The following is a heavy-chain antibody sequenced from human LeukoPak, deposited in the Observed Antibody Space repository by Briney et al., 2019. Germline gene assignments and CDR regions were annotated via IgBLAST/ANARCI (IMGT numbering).Heavy chain of an antibody. CDR1: GGSISSSSYY. V-gene: IGHV4-39*01. J-gene: IGHJ5*02. CDR2: IYYSGGT. CDR3: ARGVITLDNWFDP. Sequence: SETLSLTCTVSGGSISSSSYYWGWIRQPPGKGLEWIGSIYYSGGTYYNPSLKSRVTISVDTSKNQFSLKLSSVTAADTAVYYCARGVITLDNWFDPWGLGTLVTVSS. D-gene: IGHD3-10*01.